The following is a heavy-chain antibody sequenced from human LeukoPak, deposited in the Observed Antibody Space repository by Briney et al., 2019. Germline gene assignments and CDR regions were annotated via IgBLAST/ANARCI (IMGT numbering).Heavy chain of an antibody. CDR1: GYIFSGYW. Sequence: GESLKISCKGSGYIFSGYWIGWVRQLPGKGLEWMGIIYPGDSETRYSPSFQGQVTISADKSVSTAYLQWSSLKASDTAMYYCARPLGLGELSFFNFWGQGTLVTVSS. CDR2: IYPGDSET. J-gene: IGHJ4*02. V-gene: IGHV5-51*01. D-gene: IGHD3-16*02. CDR3: ARPLGLGELSFFNF.